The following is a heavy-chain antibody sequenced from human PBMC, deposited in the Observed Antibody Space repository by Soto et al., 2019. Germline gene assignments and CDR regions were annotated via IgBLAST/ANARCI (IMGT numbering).Heavy chain of an antibody. V-gene: IGHV3-48*01. Sequence: GGSLRLSCAACGFTFSSYNMNWVRQTPGKGLEWISYISFSRTNIPSADTVKGRVTISRDNAKHSLYLQMNSLRTEDTAVYYCARGGAAAGTTFDYWGQGTLVTVSS. CDR2: ISFSRTNI. CDR3: ARGGAAAGTTFDY. D-gene: IGHD6-13*01. J-gene: IGHJ4*02. CDR1: GFTFSSYN.